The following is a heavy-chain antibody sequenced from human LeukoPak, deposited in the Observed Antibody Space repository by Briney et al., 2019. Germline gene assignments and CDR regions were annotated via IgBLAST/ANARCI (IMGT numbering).Heavy chain of an antibody. CDR1: GYSFTSYW. V-gene: IGHV5-51*01. D-gene: IGHD1-26*01. J-gene: IGHJ3*02. CDR2: IYPGDSDT. Sequence: GESLKISCKGSGYSFTSYWIGWVRQMPGKGLEWMGIIYPGDSDTRYSPSFQGQVTVSADKSISTAYLQWSSLKASDTAMYYCARHLSGTNDAFDIWGQGTMVTVSS. CDR3: ARHLSGTNDAFDI.